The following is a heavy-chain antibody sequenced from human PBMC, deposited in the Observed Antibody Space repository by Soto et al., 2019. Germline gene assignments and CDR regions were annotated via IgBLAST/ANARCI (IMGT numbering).Heavy chain of an antibody. CDR1: GYTFTSYG. CDR3: AREAYYYDSSGYAPYGMDV. D-gene: IGHD3-22*01. V-gene: IGHV1-18*01. J-gene: IGHJ6*02. CDR2: ISAYNGNT. Sequence: GASVKVSCKASGYTFTSYGISWVRQAPGQGLEWMGWISAYNGNTNYAQKLQGRVTMTTDTSTSTAYMELRSLRSDDTAVYYCAREAYYYDSSGYAPYGMDVWGQGTTVTVSS.